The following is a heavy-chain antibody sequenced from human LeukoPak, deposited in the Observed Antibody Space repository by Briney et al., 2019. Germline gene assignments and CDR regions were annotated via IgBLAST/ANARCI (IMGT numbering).Heavy chain of an antibody. D-gene: IGHD3-16*02. CDR3: AKGIRRFGGVIVPFDY. V-gene: IGHV3-48*04. CDR2: ISSSSNTI. J-gene: IGHJ4*02. Sequence: GGSLRLSCAASGFTFSSYSMNWVRQAPGKGLEWVSYISSSSNTIYYADSVKGRFTIYRDNAKNSLYLQMTSLRAEDTALYYCAKGIRRFGGVIVPFDYWGQGTLVTVSS. CDR1: GFTFSSYS.